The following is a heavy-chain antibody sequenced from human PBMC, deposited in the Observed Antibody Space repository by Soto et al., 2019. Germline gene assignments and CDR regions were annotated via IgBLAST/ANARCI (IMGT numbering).Heavy chain of an antibody. J-gene: IGHJ4*02. Sequence: GGSLRLSCAASGFTFTSYAMSWVRQAPGKGLEWVSGISNSGGSTYYADSVKGRFTISRDFSKNTLFLQMNSLRAEDTAVYYCAKWQWVARRPDYWGQGTLVTVS. D-gene: IGHD6-19*01. V-gene: IGHV3-23*01. CDR2: ISNSGGST. CDR1: GFTFTSYA. CDR3: AKWQWVARRPDY.